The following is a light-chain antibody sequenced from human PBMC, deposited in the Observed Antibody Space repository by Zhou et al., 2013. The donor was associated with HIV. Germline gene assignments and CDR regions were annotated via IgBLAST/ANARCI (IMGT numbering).Light chain of an antibody. V-gene: IGKV1-27*01. CDR2: AAS. J-gene: IGKJ3*01. CDR3: QKYNSAPLT. CDR1: QGISRY. Sequence: IQLTQSPSSLSASVGDRVAITCRASQGISRYLVWYQQKPGKAPELLIYAASTLQSGVPSRFSGSGSGTDFTLTICSLQPEDVATYYCQKYNSAPLTFGPGTKVDIK.